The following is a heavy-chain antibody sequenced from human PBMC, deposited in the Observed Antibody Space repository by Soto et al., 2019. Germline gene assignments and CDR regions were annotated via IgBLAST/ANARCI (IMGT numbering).Heavy chain of an antibody. CDR3: ARGLYNSDVVFDY. CDR1: GYSFSNYW. J-gene: IGHJ4*02. CDR2: IDPSDSYT. Sequence: GESLKISCKASGYSFSNYWISWVRQMPGKGLEWMGRIDPSDSYTKYSPSFQGHVTISADKSISTAYLQWSSLKSSDTAMYYCARGLYNSDVVFDYWGQGTPVTVSS. V-gene: IGHV5-10-1*01. D-gene: IGHD3-22*01.